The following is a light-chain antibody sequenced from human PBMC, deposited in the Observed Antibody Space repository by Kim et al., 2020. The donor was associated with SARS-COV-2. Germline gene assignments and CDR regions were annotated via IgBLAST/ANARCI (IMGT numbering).Light chain of an antibody. J-gene: IGLJ3*02. CDR3: LLSYAGARV. CDR1: TGAVPSGHY. CDR2: DIS. Sequence: QAVVTQEPSLTVSPGGTVTLTCGSSTGAVPSGHYPYWLQQRPGQAPRTLIYDISKKHSWTPARFSGYLLGGKAALTLSGAQTEDEADYYCLLSYAGARVFGGGAQLTVL. V-gene: IGLV7-46*01.